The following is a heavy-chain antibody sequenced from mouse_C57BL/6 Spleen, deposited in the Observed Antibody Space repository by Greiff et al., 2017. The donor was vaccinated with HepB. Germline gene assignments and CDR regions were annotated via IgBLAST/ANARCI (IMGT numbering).Heavy chain of an antibody. CDR2: IWGDGST. J-gene: IGHJ1*03. D-gene: IGHD1-1*01. V-gene: IGHV2-3*01. Sequence: VQLQQSGPGLVAPSQSLSITCTVSGFSLTSYGVSWVRQPPGKGLEWLGVIWGDGSTNYYSALISRLSISKDNSKSQVFLKLNSLQTDATDTYYCAIHVYCGSGRYWYFDVWGTGTTVTVSS. CDR1: GFSLTSYG. CDR3: AIHVYCGSGRYWYFDV.